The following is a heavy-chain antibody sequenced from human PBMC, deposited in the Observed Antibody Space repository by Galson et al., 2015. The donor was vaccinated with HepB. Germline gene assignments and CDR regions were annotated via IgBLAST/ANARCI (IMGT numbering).Heavy chain of an antibody. CDR1: GGSISSYY. CDR2: IYYSGST. Sequence: SETLSLTCTVSGGSISSYYWSWIRQPPGKGLEWIGYIYYSGSTNYNPSLKSRVTISVDTSKNQFSLKLSSVTAADTAVYYCARDYRGNGDAFDIWGQGTMVTVSS. V-gene: IGHV4-59*01. D-gene: IGHD1-14*01. CDR3: ARDYRGNGDAFDI. J-gene: IGHJ3*02.